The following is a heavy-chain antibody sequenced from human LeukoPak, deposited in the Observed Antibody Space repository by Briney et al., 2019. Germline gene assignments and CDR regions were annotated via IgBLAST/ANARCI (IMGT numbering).Heavy chain of an antibody. D-gene: IGHD5-24*01. J-gene: IGHJ4*02. CDR3: ARSCRDGYSDFDY. V-gene: IGHV5-51*01. CDR2: IYPGDSDS. Sequence: GESLKISCNGSGYSFTSYWIGWVRQMAGKGLEWMGIIYPGDSDSRYSPSLQGQVTISADKSISTAYLQWSSLKASATAMYYCARSCRDGYSDFDYWGQGTLVTVSS. CDR1: GYSFTSYW.